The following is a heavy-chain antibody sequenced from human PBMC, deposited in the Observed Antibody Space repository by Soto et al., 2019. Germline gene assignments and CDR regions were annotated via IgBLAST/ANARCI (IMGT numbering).Heavy chain of an antibody. J-gene: IGHJ5*02. CDR1: GGSFSGYY. CDR3: ARGPPKLYYYGSGSFDP. V-gene: IGHV4-34*01. CDR2: INHSGST. Sequence: PSETLSLTCAVYGGSFSGYYWSWIRQPPGKGLEWIGEINHSGSTNYNPSLKSRVTISVDTSKNQFSLKLSSVTAADTAVYYCARGPPKLYYYGSGSFDPWGQGTLVTVSS. D-gene: IGHD3-10*01.